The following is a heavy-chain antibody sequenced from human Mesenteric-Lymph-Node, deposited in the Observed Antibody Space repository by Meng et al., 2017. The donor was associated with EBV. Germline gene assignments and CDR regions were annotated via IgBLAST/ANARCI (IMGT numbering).Heavy chain of an antibody. CDR1: GGSISSSNW. J-gene: IGHJ4*02. CDR3: ARGTVAGTQLDY. CDR2: IYHSGST. Sequence: QGQQPESGPGLVRASVTLSCTSAGSGGSISSSNWGSWVRQPAGKGLEWIGEIYHSGSTNYNPSLKSRVTISVDKSKNQFSLKLSSVTAADTAVYYCARGTVAGTQLDYWAQGTLVTVSS. D-gene: IGHD6-19*01. V-gene: IGHV4-4*02.